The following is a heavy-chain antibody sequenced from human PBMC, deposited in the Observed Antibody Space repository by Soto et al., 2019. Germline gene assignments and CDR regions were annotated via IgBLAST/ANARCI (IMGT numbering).Heavy chain of an antibody. CDR3: AGILITLDAFDI. CDR1: GYTFTSYG. J-gene: IGHJ3*02. CDR2: ISAYNSNT. D-gene: IGHD3-22*01. V-gene: IGHV1-18*01. Sequence: ASVKVSCKASGYTFTSYGISWVRQAPGQGLEWMGWISAYNSNTNYAQKLQGRVTMTTDTSTSTAYMELRSLRSDDTAVYYGAGILITLDAFDIWGQGTMVTVSS.